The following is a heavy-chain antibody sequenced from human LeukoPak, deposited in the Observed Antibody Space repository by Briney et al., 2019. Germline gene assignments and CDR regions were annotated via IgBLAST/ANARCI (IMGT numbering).Heavy chain of an antibody. Sequence: SSETLSLTCTVSSGSINSYYWGWVRQPAGKGLEWIGRIYTTGTTNYSPSLKSRLSMSIDTSTNQFSLTLRSVTAADTAIYYCARETIAVALSADYWGQGALVTVSS. V-gene: IGHV4-4*07. J-gene: IGHJ4*02. CDR1: SGSINSYY. CDR2: IYTTGTT. D-gene: IGHD6-19*01. CDR3: ARETIAVALSADY.